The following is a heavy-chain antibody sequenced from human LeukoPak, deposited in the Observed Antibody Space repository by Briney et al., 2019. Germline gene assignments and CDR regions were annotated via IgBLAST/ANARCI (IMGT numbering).Heavy chain of an antibody. J-gene: IGHJ4*02. CDR2: INTNTGNP. D-gene: IGHD3-22*01. Sequence: ASVKVSCKASGYTFTSYAMNWVRQAPGQGLEWMGWINTNTGNPTYAQGFTGRFVFSLDTSVSTAYLQISSLKAEDTAVYYCVIGSSGYYYYFDYWGQGILVTVSS. CDR1: GYTFTSYA. V-gene: IGHV7-4-1*02. CDR3: VIGSSGYYYYFDY.